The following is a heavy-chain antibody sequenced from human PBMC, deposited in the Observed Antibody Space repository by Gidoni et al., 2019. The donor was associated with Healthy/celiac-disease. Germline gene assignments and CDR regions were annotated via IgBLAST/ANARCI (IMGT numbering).Heavy chain of an antibody. CDR1: GFPFSSYA. J-gene: IGHJ4*02. Sequence: EVQLLESGGGLVQPGGSLRLSCAASGFPFSSYARSWVRQAPGKGLEWVSAISGSGGSTYYADSVKGRFTISRDNSKNTLYLQMNSLRAEDTAVYYCAKDRDRRGRTLELDYWGQGTLVTVSS. V-gene: IGHV3-23*01. CDR2: ISGSGGST. CDR3: AKDRDRRGRTLELDY. D-gene: IGHD2-21*02.